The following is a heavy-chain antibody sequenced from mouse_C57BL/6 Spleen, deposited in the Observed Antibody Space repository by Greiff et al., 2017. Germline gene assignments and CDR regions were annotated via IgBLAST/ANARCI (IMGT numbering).Heavy chain of an antibody. Sequence: QVTLKVSGAELARPGASVKLSCKASGYTFTSYGISWVKQRTGQGLEWIGEIYPRSGNTYYNEKFKGKATLTADKSSSTAYMELRSLTSEDSAVYFCATIRIYYNGSSYEFAYWGQGTLVTVSA. V-gene: IGHV1-81*01. CDR1: GYTFTSYG. J-gene: IGHJ3*01. CDR3: ATIRIYYNGSSYEFAY. D-gene: IGHD1-1*01. CDR2: IYPRSGNT.